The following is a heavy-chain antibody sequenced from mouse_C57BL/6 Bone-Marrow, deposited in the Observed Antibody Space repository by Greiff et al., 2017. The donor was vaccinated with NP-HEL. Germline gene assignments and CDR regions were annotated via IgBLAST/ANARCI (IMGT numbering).Heavy chain of an antibody. Sequence: QVQLQQPGAELVRPGTSVKLSCKASGYTFTSYWMHWVKQRPGQGLEWIGVIDPSDSYTNYNQKFTGKATLTVDTSSSTAYMQLSSLTSEDSAVYYCARGAWFAYWGQGTLVTVSA. CDR2: IDPSDSYT. CDR1: GYTFTSYW. V-gene: IGHV1-59*01. CDR3: ARGAWFAY. J-gene: IGHJ3*01.